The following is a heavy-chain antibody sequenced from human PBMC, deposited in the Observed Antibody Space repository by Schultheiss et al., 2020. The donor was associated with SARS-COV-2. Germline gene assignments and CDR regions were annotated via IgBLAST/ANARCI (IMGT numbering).Heavy chain of an antibody. Sequence: GGSLRLSCAASGFTFSGSAMHWVRQAPGKGLEWVAVIWYDGSNKYYADSVKGRFTISRDNSKNTLYLQMNSLRAEDTALYYCAKGPWYGEGGYFDLWGRGTLVTVSS. V-gene: IGHV3-30*02. CDR3: AKGPWYGEGGYFDL. CDR1: GFTFSGSA. D-gene: IGHD4-17*01. J-gene: IGHJ2*01. CDR2: IWYDGSNK.